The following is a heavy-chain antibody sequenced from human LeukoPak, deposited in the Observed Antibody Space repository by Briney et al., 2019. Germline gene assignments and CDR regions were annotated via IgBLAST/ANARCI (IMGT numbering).Heavy chain of an antibody. Sequence: GESLKISCQGSGFSFSRFWIAWVRQRPGKSLEWMGVIYPGDSDTRYNPSFRGQVNISADRSLDTAYLQWSSLKASDTAMYYCARKLGVTYSAFDIWGQGTMVTVSS. J-gene: IGHJ3*02. CDR2: IYPGDSDT. CDR1: GFSFSRFW. D-gene: IGHD1-26*01. CDR3: ARKLGVTYSAFDI. V-gene: IGHV5-51*01.